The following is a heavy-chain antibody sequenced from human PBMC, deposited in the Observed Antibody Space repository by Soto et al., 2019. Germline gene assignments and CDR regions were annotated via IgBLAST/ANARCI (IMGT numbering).Heavy chain of an antibody. V-gene: IGHV4-39*01. D-gene: IGHD3-3*02. Sequence: SETLSLTCTVSGDSISSSNSHWGWTRQPPGKGLEYVGSVYYGGAIFYSGNIYYNPSLKSRVTISVDTSKNQFSLRLSSVTAADTGVYYCVRYDRINMKPYSPEGFHIWGQGTMVTVSS. J-gene: IGHJ3*02. CDR2: VYYGGAIFYSGNI. CDR3: VRYDRINMKPYSPEGFHI. CDR1: GDSISSSNSH.